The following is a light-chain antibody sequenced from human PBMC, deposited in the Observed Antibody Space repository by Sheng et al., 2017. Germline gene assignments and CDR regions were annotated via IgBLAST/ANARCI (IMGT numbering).Light chain of an antibody. CDR1: QGISNY. J-gene: IGKJ2*01. V-gene: IGKV1-27*01. Sequence: DIQMTQSPSSLSASVGDRVTITCRASQGISNYLAWYQQKPGKVPKLLIYSASALRSGVPSRFSGGGSGTDFTLTISGLQPEDVATYYCQKYNSVPYTFGQGTKLEI. CDR3: QKYNSVPYT. CDR2: SAS.